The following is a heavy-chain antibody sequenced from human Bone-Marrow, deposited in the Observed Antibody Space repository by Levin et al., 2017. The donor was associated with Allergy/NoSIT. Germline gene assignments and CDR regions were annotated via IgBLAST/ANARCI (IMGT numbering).Heavy chain of an antibody. J-gene: IGHJ5*02. D-gene: IGHD3-16*01. CDR2: IFHTGST. CDR1: GDSISSGYYQ. V-gene: IGHV4-39*01. Sequence: GSLRLSCTVSGDSISSGYYQWAWLRQPPGKGLEWIGSIFHTGSTYYNASLKSRVTLSVDTSKNQFSLELNSVTAADTAVFYCARWKRLSNWFDPWGQGTLVTVSS. CDR3: ARWKRLSNWFDP.